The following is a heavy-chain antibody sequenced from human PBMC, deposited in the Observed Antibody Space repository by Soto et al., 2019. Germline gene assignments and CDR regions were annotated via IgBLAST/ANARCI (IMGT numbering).Heavy chain of an antibody. CDR2: IIPMVDTS. Sequence: EASVKVSCKASGGTLRSYAISWLRQAPGQGLEWMGGIIPMVDTSNYAQKFHGRLTISADASRTTTYMDLTSLGSEDTAVYFCSLGPTYFATEGYHQEWFDPWGQGTLVTVSS. V-gene: IGHV1-69*01. J-gene: IGHJ5*01. CDR3: SLGPTYFATEGYHQEWFDP. D-gene: IGHD3-16*02. CDR1: GGTLRSYA.